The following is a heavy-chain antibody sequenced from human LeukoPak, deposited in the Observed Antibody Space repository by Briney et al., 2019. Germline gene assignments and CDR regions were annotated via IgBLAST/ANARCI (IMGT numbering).Heavy chain of an antibody. D-gene: IGHD5-24*01. J-gene: IGHJ4*02. CDR2: TYFRSKWHR. Sequence: SQTLSLTCAIPGDSVSSNDAAWNWIRQSPSRGLEWLGRTYFRSKWHRDYAISVETRITINPDTSKNHFSLQLNSVTPEDTAVYYCARVGDGPKPHFDSWGQGTLVTVSS. V-gene: IGHV6-1*01. CDR3: ARVGDGPKPHFDS. CDR1: GDSVSSNDAA.